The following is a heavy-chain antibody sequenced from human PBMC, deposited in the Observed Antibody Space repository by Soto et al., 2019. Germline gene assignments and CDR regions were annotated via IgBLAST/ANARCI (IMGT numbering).Heavy chain of an antibody. CDR3: AKDYCSGGSCYLPDY. CDR2: ISGSGGST. CDR1: GFTFENYA. J-gene: IGHJ4*02. D-gene: IGHD2-15*01. Sequence: GGSLRLSCVASGFTFENYAMSWVRQAPGKGLEWVSAISGSGGSTYYADSVKGRFTISRDNSKNTLYLQMNSLRAEDTAVYYCAKDYCSGGSCYLPDYWGQGTLVTVSS. V-gene: IGHV3-23*01.